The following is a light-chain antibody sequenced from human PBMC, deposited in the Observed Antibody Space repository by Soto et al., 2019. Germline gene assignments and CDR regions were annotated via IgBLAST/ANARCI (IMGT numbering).Light chain of an antibody. CDR2: DTS. V-gene: IGKV3-15*01. CDR3: QRYDNWPLT. CDR1: QSLTSN. J-gene: IGKJ4*01. Sequence: EILLTQSPVTLSVSPGARATLSCRASQSLTSNLAWYQQRPGQAPRLLIYDTSTRATDVPARFSGSGSGTEFTLTIASLQSEDFAVYYCQRYDNWPLTFGGGTKVEIK.